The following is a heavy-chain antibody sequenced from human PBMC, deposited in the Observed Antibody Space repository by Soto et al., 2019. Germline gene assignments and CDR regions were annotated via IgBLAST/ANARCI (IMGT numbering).Heavy chain of an antibody. Sequence: QLQLQESGPGLVKPSETLSLTCTVSGGSISSSSYYWGWIRQPPGKGLEWIGSIYYGGSTYYNPSLKSRVTISVDTSKNQFSLKLSSVTAADTAVYYCARHVAAARRSNYYYYGMDVWGQGTTVTVSS. CDR2: IYYGGST. CDR1: GGSISSSSYY. CDR3: ARHVAAARRSNYYYYGMDV. V-gene: IGHV4-39*01. J-gene: IGHJ6*02. D-gene: IGHD2-21*01.